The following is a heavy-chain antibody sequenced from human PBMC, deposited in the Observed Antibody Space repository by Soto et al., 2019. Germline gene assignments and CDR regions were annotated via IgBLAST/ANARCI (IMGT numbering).Heavy chain of an antibody. D-gene: IGHD3-3*01. CDR3: ARAEGVVIASRRNGHAFDI. CDR2: INHSGST. CDR1: GGSFSGYY. V-gene: IGHV4-34*01. J-gene: IGHJ3*02. Sequence: SETLSLTCAVYGGSFSGYYWSWIRQPPGKGLEWIGEINHSGSTNYNPSLKSRVTISVDTSKNQFSLKLSSVTAADTAVYYCARAEGVVIASRRNGHAFDIWGQGTMVTVSS.